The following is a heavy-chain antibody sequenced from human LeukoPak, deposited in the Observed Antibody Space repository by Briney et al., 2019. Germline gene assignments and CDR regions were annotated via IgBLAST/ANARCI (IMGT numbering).Heavy chain of an antibody. V-gene: IGHV3-7*01. D-gene: IGHD2-8*01. J-gene: IGHJ5*02. CDR2: IKQDGSEK. CDR3: ARDLIVLMVYAEGFDP. CDR1: GFTFSSYW. Sequence: PGGSLRLSCAASGFTFSSYWMSWVRQAPGKGLEWVANIKQDGSEKYYVDSVKGRFTISRDNAKNSLYLQMNSLRAEDTAVYYCARDLIVLMVYAEGFDPWGQGTLVTVSS.